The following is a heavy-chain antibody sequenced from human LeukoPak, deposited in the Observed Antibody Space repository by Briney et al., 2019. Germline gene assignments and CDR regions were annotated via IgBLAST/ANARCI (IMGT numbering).Heavy chain of an antibody. CDR3: AKAHLYSNYLDY. CDR2: ISYDGSNK. D-gene: IGHD4-11*01. Sequence: GGSLRLSCAASGFTFSSYGMHWVRQAPGKGLEWVAVISYDGSNKYYADSVKGRFTISRDNAKNTLYLQMNSLRAEDTAVYYCAKAHLYSNYLDYWGQGTLVTVSS. J-gene: IGHJ4*02. CDR1: GFTFSSYG. V-gene: IGHV3-30*18.